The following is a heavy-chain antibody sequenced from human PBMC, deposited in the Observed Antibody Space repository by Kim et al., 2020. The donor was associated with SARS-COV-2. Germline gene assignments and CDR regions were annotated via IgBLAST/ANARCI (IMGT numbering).Heavy chain of an antibody. V-gene: IGHV1-3*01. Sequence: YSQKFQGSVTITRDTSASTAYMELSSLRSEDTAVYYCASTTYGDYDQTHWGQGTLVTVSS. CDR3: ASTTYGDYDQTH. J-gene: IGHJ4*02. D-gene: IGHD4-17*01.